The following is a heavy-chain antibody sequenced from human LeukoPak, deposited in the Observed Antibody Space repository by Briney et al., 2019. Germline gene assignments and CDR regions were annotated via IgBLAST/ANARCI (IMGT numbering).Heavy chain of an antibody. CDR1: GFSFNGYA. CDR3: AKDYSSGTYIDC. CDR2: ISYDGSNK. V-gene: IGHV3-30-3*01. Sequence: PGGSLRLSCAASGFSFNGYAIHWVRQAPGKGLEWVAVISYDGSNKYYADSVKGRFTISTDNSKNTLYLQMNSLRPEDTAVYYCAKDYSSGTYIDCWGQGTLVTVSS. D-gene: IGHD3-10*01. J-gene: IGHJ4*02.